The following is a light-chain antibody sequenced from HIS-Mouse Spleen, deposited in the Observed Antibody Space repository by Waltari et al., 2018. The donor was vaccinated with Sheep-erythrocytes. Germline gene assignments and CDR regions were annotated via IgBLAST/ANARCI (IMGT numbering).Light chain of an antibody. CDR2: EGS. V-gene: IGLV2-23*01. CDR1: SSDVGSYNL. Sequence: QSALTQPASVSGSPGQSITIPCTGTSSDVGSYNLVSWYQQHPGKAPKLMIYEGSKRPSGVSNRFSGSKSGNTASLTISGLQAEDEADYYCCSYAGSSTVFGGGTQLTVL. CDR3: CSYAGSSTV. J-gene: IGLJ7*01.